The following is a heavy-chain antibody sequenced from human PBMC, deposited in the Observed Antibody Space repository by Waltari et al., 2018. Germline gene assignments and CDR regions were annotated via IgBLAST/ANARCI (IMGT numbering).Heavy chain of an antibody. Sequence: EVQLVESGGGFGQLGGSMRLSCAHSGFTCSRFWTSWARLAPEKGLEWVANINEDGSRIYYLGSVKGRFTISRDNAKNSLSLQMDSLRVEDTGVYYCVRGIDGWGQGTLVTVSS. CDR1: GFTCSRFW. J-gene: IGHJ4*02. V-gene: IGHV3-7*01. CDR3: VRGIDG. D-gene: IGHD3-9*01. CDR2: INEDGSRI.